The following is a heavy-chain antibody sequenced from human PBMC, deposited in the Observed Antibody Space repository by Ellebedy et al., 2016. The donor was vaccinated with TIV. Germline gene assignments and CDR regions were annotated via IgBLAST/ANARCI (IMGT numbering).Heavy chain of an antibody. CDR1: GYTFTSYG. CDR2: IIPILGIA. V-gene: IGHV1-69*04. CDR3: ARDYGRSAVSDY. D-gene: IGHD3-10*01. J-gene: IGHJ4*02. Sequence: AASVKVSCKASGYTFTSYGISWVRQAPGQGLEWMGRIIPILGIANYAQKFQGRVTITADKSTSTAYMELSSLRSEDTAVYYCARDYGRSAVSDYWGQGTLVTVSS.